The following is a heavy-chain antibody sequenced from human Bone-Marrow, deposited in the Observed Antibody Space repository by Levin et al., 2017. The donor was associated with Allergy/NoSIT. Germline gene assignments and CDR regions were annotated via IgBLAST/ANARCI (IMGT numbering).Heavy chain of an antibody. Sequence: RAGGSLRLSCAATGFTFGSFAMSWVRQAPGKGLEWVSAIGGSGLSTYYADSVKGRFFISRDNSKNTLYLQMNSLRGEDTALYYCAKDKGFGESPMDAYFFYGMDVWGQGTTVTVSS. CDR1: GFTFGSFA. D-gene: IGHD3-10*01. CDR3: AKDKGFGESPMDAYFFYGMDV. CDR2: IGGSGLST. V-gene: IGHV3-23*01. J-gene: IGHJ6*02.